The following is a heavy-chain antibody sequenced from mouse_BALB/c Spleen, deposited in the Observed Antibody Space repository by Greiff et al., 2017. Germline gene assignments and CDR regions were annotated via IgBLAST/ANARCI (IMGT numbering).Heavy chain of an antibody. CDR2: IYPGDGDT. J-gene: IGHJ2*01. Sequence: VQLQESGAELVRPGSSVKISCKASGYAFSSYWMNWVKQRPGQGLEWIGQIYPGDGDTNYNGKFKGKATLTADKSSSTAYMQLSSLTSEDSAVYFCARGGNYYFDYWGQGTTLTVSS. CDR1: GYAFSSYW. CDR3: ARGGNYYFDY. D-gene: IGHD2-1*01. V-gene: IGHV1-80*01.